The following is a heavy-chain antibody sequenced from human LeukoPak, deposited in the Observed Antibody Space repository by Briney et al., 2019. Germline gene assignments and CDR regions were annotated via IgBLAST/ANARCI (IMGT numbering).Heavy chain of an antibody. CDR1: GGTFSGYA. V-gene: IGHV1-3*01. D-gene: IGHD4-17*01. CDR3: ARVYGDYELDY. CDR2: INAGNGNT. J-gene: IGHJ4*02. Sequence: ASVKVSCKASGGTFSGYAISWVRQAPGQRLEWMGWINAGNGNTKYSQKFQGRVTITRDTSASTAYMELSSLRSEDTAVYYCARVYGDYELDYWGQGTLVTVSS.